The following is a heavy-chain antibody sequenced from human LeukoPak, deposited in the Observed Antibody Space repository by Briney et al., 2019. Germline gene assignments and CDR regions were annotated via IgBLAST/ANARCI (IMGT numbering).Heavy chain of an antibody. V-gene: IGHV1-18*01. CDR2: ISTNSGH. CDR1: GYTFSNYG. D-gene: IGHD2-15*01. CDR3: ARGFFQSGGSWYDCFDP. J-gene: IGHJ5*02. Sequence: VASVKVSIKSSGYTFSNYGISWVRQAPGQGLEWMGWISTNSGHKAQKFQDRVTMTTDTSTSTSYMELRSLRSDDTAVYYCARGFFQSGGSWYDCFDPWGEAGQAAVSS.